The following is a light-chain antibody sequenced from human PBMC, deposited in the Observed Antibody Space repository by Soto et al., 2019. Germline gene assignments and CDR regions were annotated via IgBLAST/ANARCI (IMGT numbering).Light chain of an antibody. Sequence: EIVLTQSPATLSLSPGERAALSCRASQSVSSYLAWYQQKPGQAPRLLIYDASNRATGIPARFSGGGSGTDFTLTISSLEPEDFALHYCQHRSNWHISFGQGTRLDIK. CDR1: QSVSSY. CDR3: QHRSNWHIS. J-gene: IGKJ5*01. V-gene: IGKV3-11*01. CDR2: DAS.